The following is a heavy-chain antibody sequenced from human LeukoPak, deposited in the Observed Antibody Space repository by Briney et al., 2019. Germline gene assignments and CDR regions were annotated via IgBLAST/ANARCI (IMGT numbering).Heavy chain of an antibody. CDR2: ITPNSGGT. Sequence: ASVKVSCKASGYAFTGYYMHWVRQAPGQGLEWVGWITPNSGGTNYAQKFQGRVTMTRDTSISTAYMELSKLRSNQTAVYYCASDSPITMVRGVYYYYMDVWGKGTTVTVSS. CDR1: GYAFTGYY. D-gene: IGHD3-10*01. V-gene: IGHV1-2*02. CDR3: ASDSPITMVRGVYYYYMDV. J-gene: IGHJ6*03.